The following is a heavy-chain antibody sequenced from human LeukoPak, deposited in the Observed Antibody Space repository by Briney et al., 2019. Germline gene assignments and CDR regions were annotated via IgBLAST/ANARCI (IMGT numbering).Heavy chain of an antibody. CDR2: INTNTGNP. J-gene: IGHJ4*02. CDR1: GYTFTGYY. V-gene: IGHV7-4-1*02. Sequence: ASVKVSCKASGYTFTGYYMHWVRQAPGQGLEWMGWINTNTGNPTYAQGFTGRFVFSLDASVSTAYLQISSLKAEDTAVYYCASTRGYSGYASDYWGQGTLVTVSS. D-gene: IGHD5-12*01. CDR3: ASTRGYSGYASDY.